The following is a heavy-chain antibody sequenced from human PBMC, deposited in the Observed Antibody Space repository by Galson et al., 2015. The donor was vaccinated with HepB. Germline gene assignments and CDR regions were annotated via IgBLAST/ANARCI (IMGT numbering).Heavy chain of an antibody. CDR2: IDPSDSYT. CDR3: ASLNYYDSSGYSPPLYGMDV. J-gene: IGHJ6*02. D-gene: IGHD3-22*01. Sequence: KVSCKGSGYTFTSYWISWVRQMPGKGLEWMGWIDPSDSYTNYSPTFQGHVTITADKSISTAYLQWRSLKASDTAMYYCASLNYYDSSGYSPPLYGMDVWGQGTTVTVSS. V-gene: IGHV5-10-1*01. CDR1: GYTFTSYW.